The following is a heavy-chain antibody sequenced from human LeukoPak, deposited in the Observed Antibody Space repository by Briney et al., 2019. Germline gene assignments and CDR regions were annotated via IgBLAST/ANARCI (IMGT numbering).Heavy chain of an antibody. Sequence: GGSLRLSCAASGFTFSSYEMNWVRQAPGKGLEWVSYISSSGSTIYYADSVKGRFTISRDNAKNSLYLQMNSLRAEDTAVYYCARVNSSSSKYFDYWGQGTLVTVSS. CDR3: ARVNSSSSKYFDY. V-gene: IGHV3-48*03. J-gene: IGHJ4*02. CDR1: GFTFSSYE. CDR2: ISSSGSTI. D-gene: IGHD6-6*01.